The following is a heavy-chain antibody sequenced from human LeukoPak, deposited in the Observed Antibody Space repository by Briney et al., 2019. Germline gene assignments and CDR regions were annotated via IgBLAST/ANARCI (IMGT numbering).Heavy chain of an antibody. CDR3: ARGREGYYYYYYMDV. J-gene: IGHJ6*03. V-gene: IGHV1-8*03. CDR2: MNPNSGNT. CDR1: GYTFTSYD. Sequence: GESLKISCKGSGYTFTSYDINWVRQATGQGLEWMGWMNPNSGNTGYAQKFQGRVTITRNTSISTAYMELSSLRSEDTAVYYCARGREGYYYYYYMDVWGKGTTVTVSS.